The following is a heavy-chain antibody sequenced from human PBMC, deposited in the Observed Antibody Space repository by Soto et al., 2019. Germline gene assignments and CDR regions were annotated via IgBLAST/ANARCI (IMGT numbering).Heavy chain of an antibody. CDR3: AREGIAARIPTA. Sequence: QVQVVQSGAEVKKPGASVKVSCKASGYTFTGYYLHWVRQAPGQGLEWLGWINPNGGGTNYAQDFQCSISMTRDASSNTADLVVTRLRTEDTAVYYGAREGIAARIPTACGQGTLVTVSS. CDR2: INPNGGGT. J-gene: IGHJ5*02. D-gene: IGHD6-6*01. V-gene: IGHV1-2*02. CDR1: GYTFTGYY.